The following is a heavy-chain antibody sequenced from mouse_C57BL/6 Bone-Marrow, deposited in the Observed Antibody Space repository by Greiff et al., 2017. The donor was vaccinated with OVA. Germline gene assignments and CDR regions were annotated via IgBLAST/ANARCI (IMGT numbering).Heavy chain of an antibody. D-gene: IGHD2-3*01. CDR3: ARDGYYLHWYFDV. J-gene: IGHJ1*03. CDR2: IFPGSGST. CDR1: GYTFTDYY. V-gene: IGHV1-75*01. Sequence: QVQLQQSGPELVKPGASVKISCKASGYTFTDYYINWVKQRPGQGLEWIGWIFPGSGSTYYNEKFKGKATLTVDKSSSTAYMLLSSLTSEDSAVYFGARDGYYLHWYFDVWGTGTTVTVSS.